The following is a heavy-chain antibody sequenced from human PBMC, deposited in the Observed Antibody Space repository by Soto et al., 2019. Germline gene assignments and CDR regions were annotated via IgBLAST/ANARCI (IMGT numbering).Heavy chain of an antibody. CDR3: ASGGSSLNFDS. Sequence: GGSLRLSCAASGFLFSSDWMQWVRQAPGKGLVWVSWINSDGSSTSYADSVKGRFTISRDNAKNTLYLQMNSLRAEDTAVYYCASGGSSLNFDSWGQGTLVTVSS. CDR2: INSDGSST. J-gene: IGHJ4*02. CDR1: GFLFSSDW. D-gene: IGHD6-6*01. V-gene: IGHV3-74*01.